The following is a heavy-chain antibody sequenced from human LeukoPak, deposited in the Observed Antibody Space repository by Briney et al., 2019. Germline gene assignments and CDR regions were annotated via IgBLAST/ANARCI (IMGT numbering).Heavy chain of an antibody. CDR2: ISGDGGDT. Sequence: GGSLRLPCAASGFTFDGYAMHWVRQAPGKGLEWVSLISGDGGDTYYADSVKGRFTISRDNSKNSLFLQMNSLRTEDTALYYCAKDGYGIYDYWGQGTLVTVSS. CDR1: GFTFDGYA. D-gene: IGHD5-12*01. V-gene: IGHV3-43*02. J-gene: IGHJ4*02. CDR3: AKDGYGIYDY.